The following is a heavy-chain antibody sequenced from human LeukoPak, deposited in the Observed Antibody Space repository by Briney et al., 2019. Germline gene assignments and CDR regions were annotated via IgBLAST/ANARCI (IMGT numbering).Heavy chain of an antibody. Sequence: SGGSLRLSCAASGFTFSSYWMSWVRQAPGRGLEWVANIKQGGSEKYYVDSVKGRFTISRDNAKNSLYLQMNSLRAEDTAVYYCARGFPYDHEGFDYWGQGTLVTVSS. CDR2: IKQGGSEK. J-gene: IGHJ4*02. V-gene: IGHV3-7*01. CDR3: ARGFPYDHEGFDY. CDR1: GFTFSSYW. D-gene: IGHD3-22*01.